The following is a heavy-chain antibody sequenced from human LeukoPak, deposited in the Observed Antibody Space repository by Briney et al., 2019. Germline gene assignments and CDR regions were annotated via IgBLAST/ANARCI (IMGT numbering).Heavy chain of an antibody. CDR3: ARDLRDSYSSSLPCDY. CDR1: GYTFTSYY. CDR2: INPSGGST. Sequence: ASVNVSCKASGYTFTSYYMHWVRQAPGQGLEWMGIINPSGGSTSYAQKFQGRVTMTRDTSTSTVYMELSSLRSEDTAVYYCARDLRDSYSSSLPCDYWGQGTLVTVSS. V-gene: IGHV1-46*01. J-gene: IGHJ4*02. D-gene: IGHD6-6*01.